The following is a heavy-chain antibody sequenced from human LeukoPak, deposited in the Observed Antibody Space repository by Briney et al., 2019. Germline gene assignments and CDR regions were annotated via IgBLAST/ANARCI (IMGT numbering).Heavy chain of an antibody. Sequence: SETLSLTCTISGDSISSSSYYWGWIRQPPGKGLEWIGDIYYRGSTYYNPSLKSRVSISIDTSNNQFSLTLNSVAAADTALYFCARRRYYDSTGYLDWGQGTLVTVSS. CDR3: ARRRYYDSTGYLD. CDR2: IYYRGST. D-gene: IGHD3-22*01. J-gene: IGHJ1*01. CDR1: GDSISSSSYY. V-gene: IGHV4-39*01.